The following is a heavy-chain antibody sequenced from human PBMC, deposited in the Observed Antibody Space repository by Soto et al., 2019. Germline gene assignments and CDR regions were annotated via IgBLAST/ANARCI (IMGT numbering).Heavy chain of an antibody. CDR3: ARDGSRDWLSWFDL. Sequence: ASVKVSCKASGYTFTDYYMHWVRQAPGQGLEWMGIISPSGGSTYAQKFQGRVTVTRDTSTSTVYMELSSLRSEDTAVYYCARDGSRDWLSWFDLWGQGTLGTVSS. CDR2: ISPSGGST. V-gene: IGHV1-46*01. CDR1: GYTFTDYY. J-gene: IGHJ5*02. D-gene: IGHD3-9*01.